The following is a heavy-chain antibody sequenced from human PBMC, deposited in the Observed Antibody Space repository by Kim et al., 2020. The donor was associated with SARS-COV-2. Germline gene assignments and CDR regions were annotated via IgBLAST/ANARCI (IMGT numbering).Heavy chain of an antibody. Sequence: TYNAGARKGRLTISRDNSTHTLSLQINSLRAEDTAVYYFATTTSGCIFDYWGQGTMVTVSS. CDR2: T. D-gene: IGHD6-19*01. J-gene: IGHJ4*02. V-gene: IGHV3-23*03. CDR3: ATTTSGCIFDY.